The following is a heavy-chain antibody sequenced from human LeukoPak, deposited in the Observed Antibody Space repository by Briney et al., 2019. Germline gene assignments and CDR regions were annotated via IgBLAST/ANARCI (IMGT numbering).Heavy chain of an antibody. D-gene: IGHD2-15*01. V-gene: IGHV4-39*01. Sequence: PSETLSLTCTVSGGSVSSSSYYWGWNRQPPGKGLEWIGSTYYNPSLKSRVTISVDTSRNQISLNLSSVTAADTAVYYCARRGGYCSGNSCSTWDHWGHVTLFTVSS. CDR3: ARRGGYCSGNSCSTWDH. J-gene: IGHJ4*01. CDR2: T. CDR1: GGSVSSSSYY.